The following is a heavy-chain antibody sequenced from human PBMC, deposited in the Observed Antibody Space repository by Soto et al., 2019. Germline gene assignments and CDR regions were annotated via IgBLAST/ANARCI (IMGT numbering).Heavy chain of an antibody. CDR2: IYHSGST. CDR3: AREPHYYGSGLNWFDP. CDR1: GGSISSSNW. Sequence: SETLSLTCAVSGGSISSSNWWSWVRQPPGKGLEWIGEIYHSGSTNYNPSLKSRVTISVDKSKNQFSLKLSSVTAADTAVYYCAREPHYYGSGLNWFDPWGQGTLVTVSS. V-gene: IGHV4-4*02. J-gene: IGHJ5*02. D-gene: IGHD3-10*01.